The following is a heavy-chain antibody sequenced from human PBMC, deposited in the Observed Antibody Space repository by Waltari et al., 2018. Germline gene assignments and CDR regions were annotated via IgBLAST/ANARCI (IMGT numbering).Heavy chain of an antibody. Sequence: QVQLVQSGAEVKKHGASVKVSCKASGYTFNSYDTNWVRQATGQGLEWMGWLNPSSGNTGYAQKFQGRVTMTRNTSISTAYMELSSLRSEDTAVYYCAREYSSSVNWFDPWGQGTLVTVSS. CDR2: LNPSSGNT. CDR3: AREYSSSVNWFDP. CDR1: GYTFNSYD. V-gene: IGHV1-8*01. D-gene: IGHD6-13*01. J-gene: IGHJ5*02.